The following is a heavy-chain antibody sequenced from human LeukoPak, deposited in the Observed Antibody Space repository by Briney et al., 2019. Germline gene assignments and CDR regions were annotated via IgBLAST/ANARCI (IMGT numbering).Heavy chain of an antibody. J-gene: IGHJ5*02. CDR2: INHSGST. CDR1: GGSFSGYY. CDR3: ARGQSSGYSYGYGIAVAGTLGNWFDP. V-gene: IGHV4-34*01. D-gene: IGHD5-18*01. Sequence: SETLSLTCAVYGGSFSGYYWSWIRQPPGKGLEWIGEINHSGSTNYNPSLKSRVTISVDTSKNQFSLKLSSVTAADTAVHYCARGQSSGYSYGYGIAVAGTLGNWFDPWGQGTLVTVSS.